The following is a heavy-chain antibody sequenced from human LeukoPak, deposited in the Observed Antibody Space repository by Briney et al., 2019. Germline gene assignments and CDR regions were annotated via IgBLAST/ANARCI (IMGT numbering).Heavy chain of an antibody. CDR2: ISYDGSHK. D-gene: IGHD4/OR15-4a*01. J-gene: IGHJ6*02. CDR1: GFTFSSYG. Sequence: GGSLRLSCAASGFTFSSYGMHWVRQAPGKGLEWGALISYDGSHKYSADSVKGRFTISRDNSKNTLYLQMNSLRTEDTAVYFCSASRPHYGDYYGLDVWGHGTTVTVSS. V-gene: IGHV3-30*03. CDR3: SASRPHYGDYYGLDV.